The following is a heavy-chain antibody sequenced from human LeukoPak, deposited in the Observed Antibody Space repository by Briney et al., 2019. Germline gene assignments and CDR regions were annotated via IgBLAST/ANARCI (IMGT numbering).Heavy chain of an antibody. CDR1: GFIFSSYW. D-gene: IGHD3-22*01. Sequence: PGGSLRLSCAASGFIFSSYWMSWVRQAPGKGLGWVANIKQDGSEKYYVDSVKGRFTISRDNAKNSLYLQMNSLRAEDTAVYYCARDSATSDSSGYYSPLFDYWGQGTLVTVSS. V-gene: IGHV3-7*01. CDR3: ARDSATSDSSGYYSPLFDY. J-gene: IGHJ4*02. CDR2: IKQDGSEK.